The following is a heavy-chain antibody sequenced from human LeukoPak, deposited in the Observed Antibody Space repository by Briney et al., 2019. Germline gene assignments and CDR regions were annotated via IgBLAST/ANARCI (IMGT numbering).Heavy chain of an antibody. CDR3: ARRRGLEPTYYYYMDV. V-gene: IGHV5-51*01. CDR1: GYSFTSYW. Sequence: GKSLKISCKGSGYSFTSYWIGWVRQMPGKGLEWMGIIYPGDSDTRYSPSFQGQVTISADKSISTAYLQWSSLKASDTAMYYCARRRGLEPTYYYYMDVWGKGTTVTVSS. J-gene: IGHJ6*03. D-gene: IGHD1-1*01. CDR2: IYPGDSDT.